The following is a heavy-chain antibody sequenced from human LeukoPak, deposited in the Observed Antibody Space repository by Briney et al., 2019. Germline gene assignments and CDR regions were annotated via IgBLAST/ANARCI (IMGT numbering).Heavy chain of an antibody. CDR3: AGAGSETQWRAFDF. Sequence: GGSLRLSCAASGFTFSRYDMHWVRQATGKGLEWVSGIGTAGDTYYAGSVKGRFTISRENAKNSLYLQMNSLTAGDTAVYYCAGAGSETQWRAFDFWGQGALVTVLS. D-gene: IGHD6-19*01. J-gene: IGHJ4*02. V-gene: IGHV3-13*01. CDR1: GFTFSRYD. CDR2: IGTAGDT.